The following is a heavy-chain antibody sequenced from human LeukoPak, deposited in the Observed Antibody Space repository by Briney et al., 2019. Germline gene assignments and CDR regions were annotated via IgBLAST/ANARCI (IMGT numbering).Heavy chain of an antibody. CDR2: IWYDRISK. J-gene: IGHJ3*02. CDR3: TKDPANYYDSSGSDAFDI. D-gene: IGHD3-22*01. Sequence: GGSLRPSCVASGFTFSSYGMHWVRQAPGKGLEWVTFIWYDRISKHYADSVKGRFTISRDNSKNTLYLQMNSLRAEDTAVYYCTKDPANYYDSSGSDAFDIWGQGTIVIASS. CDR1: GFTFSSYG. V-gene: IGHV3-30*02.